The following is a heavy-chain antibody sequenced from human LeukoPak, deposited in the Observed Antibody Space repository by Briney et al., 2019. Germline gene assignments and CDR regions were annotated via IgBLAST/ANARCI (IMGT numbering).Heavy chain of an antibody. CDR1: GFTVSSNY. CDR2: IYSGGST. V-gene: IGHV3-53*01. D-gene: IGHD4-23*01. Sequence: GGSLRLSCAASGFTVSSNYMSWVRQAPGKGLEWVSVIYSGGSTYYADSVKGRFTISRDNSKNTLYLQMNSLRAEDTAVYYCAKGTVVPYYFDYWGQGTLVTVSS. J-gene: IGHJ4*02. CDR3: AKGTVVPYYFDY.